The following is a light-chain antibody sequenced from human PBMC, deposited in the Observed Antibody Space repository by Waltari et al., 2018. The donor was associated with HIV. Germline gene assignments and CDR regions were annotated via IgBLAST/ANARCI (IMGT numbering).Light chain of an antibody. CDR3: SSYTSSGPRYVL. Sequence: QSALTPPASVSGSPGQSITIPSTGTSGYVGVYNFVPWYQKPPGKAPKLIIDNVNSRPSGVSIRFSGSRSANTASLTISGLQAEDEADYFCSSYTSSGPRYVLFGGGTRLTVL. CDR1: SGYVGVYNF. J-gene: IGLJ2*01. V-gene: IGLV2-14*03. CDR2: NVN.